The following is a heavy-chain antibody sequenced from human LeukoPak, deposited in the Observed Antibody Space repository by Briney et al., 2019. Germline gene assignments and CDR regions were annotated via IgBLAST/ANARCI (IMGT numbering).Heavy chain of an antibody. J-gene: IGHJ5*02. CDR2: INPNSGGT. D-gene: IGHD3-16*02. V-gene: IGHV1-2*02. CDR1: GYTFTGYY. Sequence: GASVKVSCKASGYTFTGYYMHWVRQAPGQGLEWMGWINPNSGGTNYAQKFQGRVTMTRDTSISTAYMELSRLRSDDTAVYYCARDPSIMITFGGVIVMGEGWFDPWGQGTLVTVSS. CDR3: ARDPSIMITFGGVIVMGEGWFDP.